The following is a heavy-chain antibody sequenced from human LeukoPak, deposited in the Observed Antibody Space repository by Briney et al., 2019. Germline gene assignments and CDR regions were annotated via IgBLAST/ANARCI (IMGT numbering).Heavy chain of an antibody. D-gene: IGHD4-17*01. CDR2: IYYSGST. V-gene: IGHV4-59*08. Sequence: SETLSLTCTVSGGSISSYYWSWTRQPPGKGLEWIGYIYYSGSTNYNPSLKSRVTISVDTSKNQFSLKLSSVTAADTAVYYCARLRYPYGDLYYFDYWGQGTLVTVSS. CDR3: ARLRYPYGDLYYFDY. CDR1: GGSISSYY. J-gene: IGHJ4*02.